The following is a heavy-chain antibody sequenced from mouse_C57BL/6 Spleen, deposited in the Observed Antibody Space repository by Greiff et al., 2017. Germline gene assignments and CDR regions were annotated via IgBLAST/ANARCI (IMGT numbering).Heavy chain of an antibody. Sequence: VQLQQSGPELVKPGASVKISFKASGYAFSSSWMNWVKQRPGKGLEWIGRIYPGDGDTNYNGKFKGKATLTADKSSSTAYMQLSSLTSEDSAVYFCARERGITTVVAFDYWGQGTTLTVSS. D-gene: IGHD1-1*01. CDR3: ARERGITTVVAFDY. J-gene: IGHJ2*01. CDR1: GYAFSSSW. V-gene: IGHV1-82*01. CDR2: IYPGDGDT.